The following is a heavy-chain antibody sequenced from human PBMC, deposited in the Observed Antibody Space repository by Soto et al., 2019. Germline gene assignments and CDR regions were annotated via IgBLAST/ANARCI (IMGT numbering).Heavy chain of an antibody. J-gene: IGHJ3*02. V-gene: IGHV3-30*04. D-gene: IGHD6-13*01. CDR2: ISYDGSNK. CDR3: GRDRGAAAFPDSFDI. CDR1: GFTFSSYA. Sequence: GESLKISCAASGFTFSSYAMHWVRQAPGKGLEWVAVISYDGSNKYYADSVKGRFTISRDNSKNTLYLLMNSLRAEDTAVYYCGRDRGAAAFPDSFDIWGQGTMVTVSS.